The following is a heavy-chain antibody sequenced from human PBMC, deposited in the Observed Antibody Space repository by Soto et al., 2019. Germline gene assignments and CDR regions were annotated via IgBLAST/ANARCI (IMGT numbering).Heavy chain of an antibody. CDR3: VSGKTEAFDY. V-gene: IGHV3-30*03. CDR1: GFTFSNYG. D-gene: IGHD1-26*01. Sequence: PGGSLRLSCAPSGFTFSNYGMHWVRQAPGKGLEWVAVVSYDGSNKYYADSVKGRFTISRDNSKNTLYLQMNSLRAADTAVYYCVSGKTEAFDYWGQGT. CDR2: VSYDGSNK. J-gene: IGHJ4*02.